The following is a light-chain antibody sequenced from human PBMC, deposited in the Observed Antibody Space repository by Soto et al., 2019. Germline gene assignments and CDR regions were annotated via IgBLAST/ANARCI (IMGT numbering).Light chain of an antibody. CDR1: LSVSGY. J-gene: IGKJ5*01. V-gene: IGKV3-11*01. CDR2: GTS. CDR3: QHRAN. Sequence: EIVLTQSPASLALSPGERATLSCRASLSVSGYLAWYQQRPNQAPRLLIHGTSNSATGIPARFSGEGSGTDFTLTISSLEPEDSEVYYCQHRANFGQGTRLEMK.